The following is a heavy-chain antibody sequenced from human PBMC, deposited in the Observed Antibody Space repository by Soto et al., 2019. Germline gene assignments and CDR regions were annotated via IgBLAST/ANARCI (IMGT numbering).Heavy chain of an antibody. CDR2: INPSGGST. V-gene: IGHV1-46*03. CDR3: ARESPYMGWVVVAATKGAFDI. Sequence: GASVKVSCKASGYTFTSYYMHWVRQAPGQGLEWMGIINPSGGSTSYAQKFQGRVTMTRDTSTSTVYMELSSLRSEDTAVYYCARESPYMGWVVVAATKGAFDIWGQGTMVTVSS. J-gene: IGHJ3*02. CDR1: GYTFTSYY. D-gene: IGHD2-15*01.